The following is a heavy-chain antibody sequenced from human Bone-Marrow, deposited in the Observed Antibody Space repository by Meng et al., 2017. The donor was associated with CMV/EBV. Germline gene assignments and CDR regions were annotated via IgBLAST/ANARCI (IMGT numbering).Heavy chain of an antibody. CDR2: ISGSGGST. CDR3: TRGSSWSDY. J-gene: IGHJ4*02. V-gene: IGHV3-23*01. D-gene: IGHD6-6*01. Sequence: GGSLRLSCAASGFTFSSYAMSWVRQAPGKGLEWVSAISGSGGSTYYADSVKGRFTISRDNAKNTLYLQMNSLRAEDTAVYYCTRGSSWSDYWGQGTLVTVSP. CDR1: GFTFSSYA.